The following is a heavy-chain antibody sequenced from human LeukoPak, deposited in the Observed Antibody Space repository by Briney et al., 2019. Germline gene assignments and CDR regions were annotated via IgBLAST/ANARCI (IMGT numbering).Heavy chain of an antibody. CDR1: GFSLSTGGVG. V-gene: IGHV2-5*01. J-gene: IGHJ3*01. D-gene: IGHD5-24*01. CDR3: AHPDPRDGYNSDAFDF. CDR2: IYWNDDK. Sequence: SGPTLVKPTQTLTLTCTFSGFSLSTGGVGVAWIRQPPGKALEWLALIYWNDDKHYSPSLKSRLIITKDTSKNQVVLTMTNMDPVDKGTYYCAHPDPRDGYNSDAFDFWGQGTTVTVSS.